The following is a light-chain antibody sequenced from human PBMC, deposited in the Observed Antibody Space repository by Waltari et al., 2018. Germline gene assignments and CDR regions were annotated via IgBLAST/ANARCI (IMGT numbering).Light chain of an antibody. CDR3: SSHTATVPHV. J-gene: IGLJ1*01. CDR2: EVS. CDR1: SNDVGGYGY. Sequence: QSALTQPASVSGSPGQSITISCTGTSNDVGGYGYVSWYQQYPGNAPKLIIYEVSYLPSGISTRFSGSKSGNTASLTISGLQAEDEADYYCSSHTATVPHVFGTGTRVTVV. V-gene: IGLV2-14*01.